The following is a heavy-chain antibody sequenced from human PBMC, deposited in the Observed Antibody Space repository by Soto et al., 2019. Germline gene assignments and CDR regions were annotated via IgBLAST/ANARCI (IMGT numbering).Heavy chain of an antibody. CDR1: GGTFSSYA. J-gene: IGHJ4*02. D-gene: IGHD3-22*01. V-gene: IGHV1-69*13. CDR2: IIPIFGTA. CDR3: ATQNYDSSGYFDY. Sequence: SVKVSCKASGGTFSSYAISWVRQAPGPGLEWMGVIIPIFGTANYAQKFQGRVTITADESTSTAYMELSSLRSEDTAVYYCATQNYDSSGYFDYWGQGTLVTVSS.